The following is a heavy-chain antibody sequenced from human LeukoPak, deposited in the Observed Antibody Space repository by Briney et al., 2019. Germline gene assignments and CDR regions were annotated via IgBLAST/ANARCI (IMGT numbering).Heavy chain of an antibody. CDR3: ARGSDIVVVVAAISDYYFDY. D-gene: IGHD2-15*01. Sequence: PGGSLRLSCAASGFTFSSYSMNWVRQAPGKGLEWVSYISSSGSTIYYADSVKGRFTISRDNAKNSLYLQMNSLRAEDTAVYYCARGSDIVVVVAAISDYYFDYWGQGTLVTVSS. CDR2: ISSSGSTI. V-gene: IGHV3-48*04. CDR1: GFTFSSYS. J-gene: IGHJ4*02.